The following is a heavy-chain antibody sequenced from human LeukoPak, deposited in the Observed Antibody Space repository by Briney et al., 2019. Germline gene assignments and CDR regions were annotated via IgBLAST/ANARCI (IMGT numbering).Heavy chain of an antibody. CDR1: GYTFTSYG. CDR2: ISAYNGNT. CDR3: ARDWSFGSGSYNNWFDP. Sequence: GASVKVSCKASGYTFTSYGISWMRQAPGQGLEWMGWISAYNGNTNYAQKLQGRVTMTTDTSTSTAYMELRSLRSDDTAVYYCARDWSFGSGSYNNWFDPWGQGTLVTVSS. J-gene: IGHJ5*02. D-gene: IGHD3-10*01. V-gene: IGHV1-18*04.